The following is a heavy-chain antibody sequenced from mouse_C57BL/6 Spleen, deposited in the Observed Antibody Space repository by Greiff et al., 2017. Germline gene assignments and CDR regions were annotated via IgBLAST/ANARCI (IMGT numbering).Heavy chain of an antibody. CDR1: GFTFSSYA. J-gene: IGHJ2*01. V-gene: IGHV5-9-1*02. Sequence: EVKVVESGEGLVKPGGSLKLSCAASGFTFSSYAMSWVRQTPEKRLEWVAYISSGGDYIYYADTVKGRFTISRDNARNTLYLQMSSLKSEDTAMYYCTRVWGNYLLFDYWGQGTTLTVSS. CDR2: ISSGGDYI. CDR3: TRVWGNYLLFDY. D-gene: IGHD2-1*01.